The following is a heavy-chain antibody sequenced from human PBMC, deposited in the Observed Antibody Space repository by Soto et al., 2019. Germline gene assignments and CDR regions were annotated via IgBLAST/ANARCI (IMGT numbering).Heavy chain of an antibody. CDR2: IYYSGST. D-gene: IGHD2-2*01. V-gene: IGHV4-59*01. Sequence: SETLSLTCTVSGGSISSYYWSWIRQPPGKGLEWIGYIYYSGSTNYNHSLKSRVTISVDTSKNQFSLKLSSVTVADTAVYYCASQGVVVPAAINYWGQGTLVTVSS. CDR3: ASQGVVVPAAINY. CDR1: GGSISSYY. J-gene: IGHJ4*02.